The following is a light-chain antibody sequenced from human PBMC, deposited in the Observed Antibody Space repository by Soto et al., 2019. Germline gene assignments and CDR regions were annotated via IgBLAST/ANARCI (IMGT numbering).Light chain of an antibody. CDR1: QSVDNH. V-gene: IGKV3-11*01. J-gene: IGKJ3*01. CDR2: DVS. CDR3: QQRSNRPRFT. Sequence: EIVLTQSLATLSLSPGERATLSCRASQSVDNHLAWYQQKPGQAPRLLIYDVSNRATGTPARFSGSGSGTDFTLTISSLEPEDFAVYFCQQRSNRPRFTFGPGTKVDIK.